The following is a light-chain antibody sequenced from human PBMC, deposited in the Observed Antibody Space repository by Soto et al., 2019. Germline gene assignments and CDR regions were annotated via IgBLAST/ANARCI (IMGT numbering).Light chain of an antibody. CDR1: SCNIGAGYD. CDR2: GNN. V-gene: IGLV1-40*01. CDR3: QSYYSSLSVWV. J-gene: IGLJ3*02. Sequence: QSVLTQPPSVSGAPGQRVTISCTGSSCNIGAGYDVHWYHQLPGTAPKLLIFGNNNRPSGVPDRFSGSRSGTSAALAITGLQAEDEADYYCQSYYSSLSVWVFGGGTKLTVL.